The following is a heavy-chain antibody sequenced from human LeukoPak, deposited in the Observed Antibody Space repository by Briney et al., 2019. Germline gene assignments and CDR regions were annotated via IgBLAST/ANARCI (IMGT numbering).Heavy chain of an antibody. CDR1: GYTFTSYG. D-gene: IGHD3-10*01. CDR3: ARDALWFGDPLGDY. V-gene: IGHV1-18*01. J-gene: IGHJ4*02. Sequence: VASVKVSCKASGYTFTSYGISWVRQAPGQGLEWMGWISAYNGNTNYAQKLQGRVTMTTDTSTSTAYMELRSLGSDDTAVYYCARDALWFGDPLGDYWGQGTLVTVSS. CDR2: ISAYNGNT.